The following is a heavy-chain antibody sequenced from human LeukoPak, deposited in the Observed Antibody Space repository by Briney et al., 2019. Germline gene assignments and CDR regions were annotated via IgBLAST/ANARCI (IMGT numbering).Heavy chain of an antibody. D-gene: IGHD3-22*01. Sequence: PGGSLRLSCAASGFTFSNAWMSWVRQAPGKGLEWVGRIKSKTDGGTTDYAAPVKGRFTISRDDSKNTLYLQMNSLKTEDTAVYYCTTDRRYHYDSSEYDYWGQGTLVTVSS. V-gene: IGHV3-15*01. J-gene: IGHJ4*02. CDR1: GFTFSNAW. CDR2: IKSKTDGGTT. CDR3: TTDRRYHYDSSEYDY.